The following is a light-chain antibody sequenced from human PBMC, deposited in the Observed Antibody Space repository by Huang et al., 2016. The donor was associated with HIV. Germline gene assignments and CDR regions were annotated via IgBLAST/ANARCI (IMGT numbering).Light chain of an antibody. CDR1: QSVNTC. CDR2: DAA. J-gene: IGKJ4*01. V-gene: IGKV3-11*01. CDR3: QQRSNRPLT. Sequence: EIVLTQSPATLSLSPGERAPLSCRASQSVNTCLAWYQQKPGQAPRLLIYDAANRATGIPARFSGSGSGTDFTLTISSLEPEDFAVYYCQQRSNRPLTFGGGTKVEIK.